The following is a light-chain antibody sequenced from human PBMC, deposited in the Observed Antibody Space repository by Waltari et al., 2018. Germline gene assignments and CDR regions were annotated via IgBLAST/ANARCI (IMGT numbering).Light chain of an antibody. Sequence: QSVLTQPPLASGTPGQRVTISCSGNSSNIGINTVTWYQQLPGTAPKLLTYANYHRPSGVPDLFSASKSDTSASLAISGLQSEDEADYFCATWDDSLNGRVFGGGTKLAVL. CDR1: SSNIGINT. J-gene: IGLJ3*02. V-gene: IGLV1-44*01. CDR2: ANY. CDR3: ATWDDSLNGRV.